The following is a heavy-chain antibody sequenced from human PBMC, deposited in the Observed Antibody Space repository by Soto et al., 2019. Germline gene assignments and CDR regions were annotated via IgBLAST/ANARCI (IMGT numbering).Heavy chain of an antibody. CDR2: MNPNSGNT. J-gene: IGHJ4*02. Sequence: QVQLVQCGAEVKKPGASVKVSCKASGYTYTSYDINWVRQASGQGLEWMGWMNPNSGNTGYGQKFQGRVTMSRNSSISTAYMELSSLRSEDTAVYYCAREYSSGWSKDWGQGTLVTVSS. CDR3: AREYSSGWSKD. CDR1: GYTYTSYD. D-gene: IGHD6-19*01. V-gene: IGHV1-8*01.